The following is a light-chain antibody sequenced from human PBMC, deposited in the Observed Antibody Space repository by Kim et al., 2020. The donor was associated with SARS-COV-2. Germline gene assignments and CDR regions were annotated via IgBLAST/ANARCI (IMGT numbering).Light chain of an antibody. Sequence: AIQITQSPSSLSASTGDRVTITYRASQGISSYLAWYQQKPGKAPKLLIYAASTLQSGVPSRFSGSGSGTDFTLTISCLQSEDFATYYCQQYYSYPRTFGQRTKVDIK. J-gene: IGKJ1*01. CDR2: AAS. CDR1: QGISSY. CDR3: QQYYSYPRT. V-gene: IGKV1-8*01.